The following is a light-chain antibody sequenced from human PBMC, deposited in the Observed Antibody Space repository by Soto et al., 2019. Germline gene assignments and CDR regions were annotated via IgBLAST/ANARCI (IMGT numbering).Light chain of an antibody. V-gene: IGLV2-23*01. CDR1: SSDVGSYNL. CDR3: CSYAGSSTPYV. J-gene: IGLJ1*01. Sequence: QSVLTQPASVSGSPGQSITISCTGTSSDVGSYNLVSWYQQHPGKAPKLIIYEGSKRPSGVSNRFSGSKSGNTASLTISGRQAEDEADYYCCSYAGSSTPYVFGTGTKLTVL. CDR2: EGS.